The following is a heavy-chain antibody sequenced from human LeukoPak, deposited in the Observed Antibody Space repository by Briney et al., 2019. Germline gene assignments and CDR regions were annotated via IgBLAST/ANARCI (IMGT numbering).Heavy chain of an antibody. V-gene: IGHV4-30-2*01. Sequence: SQTLSLTCAVSGGSISSSGYSWSWIRQPPGKGLEWIGYIYHSGGTYYNPSLKSRVTISVDRSKNQFSLKLSSVTATDTAVYYCASRYYYDSSGNHPFDPWGQGTLVTVSS. CDR3: ASRYYYDSSGNHPFDP. J-gene: IGHJ5*02. D-gene: IGHD3-22*01. CDR2: IYHSGGT. CDR1: GGSISSSGYS.